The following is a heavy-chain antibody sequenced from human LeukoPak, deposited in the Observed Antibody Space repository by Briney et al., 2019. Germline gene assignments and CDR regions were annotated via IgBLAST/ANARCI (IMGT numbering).Heavy chain of an antibody. J-gene: IGHJ4*02. CDR3: AKDLAVCSGGSCAY. CDR1: GFTFSSYG. CDR2: IWSDGGAK. Sequence: GGSLTLSCAASGFTFSSYGMHWVRQAPGKGLEWVAMIWSDGGAKYYADSVKGRFTISRDNSKNTLNLQMNSLRVEDTAVYYCAKDLAVCSGGSCAYWGQGSLVTVSS. D-gene: IGHD2-15*01. V-gene: IGHV3-30*02.